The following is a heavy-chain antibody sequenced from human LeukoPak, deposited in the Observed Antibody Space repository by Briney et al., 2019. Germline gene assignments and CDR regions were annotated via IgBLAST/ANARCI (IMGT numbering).Heavy chain of an antibody. CDR2: IIPIFGTA. V-gene: IGHV1-69*05. CDR1: GGTFSSYA. Sequence: SVKVSCKASGGTFSSYAISWVRQAPGQGLEWMGGIIPIFGTANYAQKFQGRVTMTRNTSISTAYMELSSLRSEDTAVYYCAVSGVGYSGYDSGLTAYYYYYYGMDVWGQGTTVTVSS. J-gene: IGHJ6*02. D-gene: IGHD5-12*01. CDR3: AVSGVGYSGYDSGLTAYYYYYYGMDV.